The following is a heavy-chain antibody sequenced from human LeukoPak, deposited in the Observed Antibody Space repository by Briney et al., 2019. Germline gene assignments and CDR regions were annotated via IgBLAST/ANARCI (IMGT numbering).Heavy chain of an antibody. V-gene: IGHV3-23*01. J-gene: IGHJ4*02. CDR3: AKDEGRLINNWYRQY. Sequence: GGSLRLSCRASGFTFNLFAMTWVRQAPGRGLEWVSTIEQDSSATYSADSVGGRFAISRDNSKNTLYLHINSLTAGDTAMYYCAKDEGRLINNWYRQYWGQGTPVTVSP. CDR1: GFTFNLFA. CDR2: IEQDSSAT. D-gene: IGHD1-1*01.